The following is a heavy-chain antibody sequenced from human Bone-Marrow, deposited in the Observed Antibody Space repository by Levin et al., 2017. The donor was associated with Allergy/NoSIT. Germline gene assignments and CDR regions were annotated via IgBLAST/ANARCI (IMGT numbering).Heavy chain of an antibody. D-gene: IGHD4-17*01. CDR2: IIPSIDIV. CDR3: ARGYGDYFSSWYSEL. Sequence: GASVKVSCKFSGGTFSNYNVHWVRQARGQGLEWMGRIIPSIDIVNYAQKFLGRVTISADKSTNTAYMEVSSLRSEDTAVYYCARGYGDYFSSWYSELWGRGTLVTVS. V-gene: IGHV1-69*02. CDR1: GGTFSNYN. J-gene: IGHJ2*01.